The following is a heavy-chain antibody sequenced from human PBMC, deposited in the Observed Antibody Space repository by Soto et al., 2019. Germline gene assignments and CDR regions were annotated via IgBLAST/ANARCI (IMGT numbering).Heavy chain of an antibody. J-gene: IGHJ4*02. Sequence: QVQLVQSGAEVKKPGASVKVSCKVSGYTLTELSMHWVRQAPGKGLEWMGGFDPEDGETIYAQKLQGRVTMTEDTSTDTAYMELSSLRSEDTAVYYCATDFARRFLEWTRFDYWGQGPLVTVSS. V-gene: IGHV1-24*01. CDR1: GYTLTELS. CDR2: FDPEDGET. D-gene: IGHD3-3*01. CDR3: ATDFARRFLEWTRFDY.